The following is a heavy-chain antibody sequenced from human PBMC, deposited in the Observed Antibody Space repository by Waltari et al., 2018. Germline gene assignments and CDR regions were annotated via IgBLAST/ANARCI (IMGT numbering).Heavy chain of an antibody. J-gene: IGHJ4*02. D-gene: IGHD2-15*01. CDR1: GFTSSRHA. Sequence: EVQLVESGGGLVQPGGSLRLSCAASGFTSSRHAIGWVRQAPGKGLEWVSAISGSGGSTYYADSVKGRFTISRDNSKNTLYLQMNSLRAEDTAVYYCAKLPSGGGDYWGQGTLVTVSS. V-gene: IGHV3-23*04. CDR3: AKLPSGGGDY. CDR2: ISGSGGST.